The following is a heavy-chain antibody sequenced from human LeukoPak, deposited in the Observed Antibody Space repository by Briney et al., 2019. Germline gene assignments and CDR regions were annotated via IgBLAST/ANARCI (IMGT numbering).Heavy chain of an antibody. D-gene: IGHD2-15*01. CDR3: ARGGDIVVVVAATTNFDY. V-gene: IGHV1-3*01. CDR2: ISAGNGNT. CDR1: GYTFTSYA. J-gene: IGHJ4*02. Sequence: ASVKVSCKASGYTFTSYAIHWVRQAPGQRLEWMGWISAGNGNTKYSQKFQGRVTITRDTSASTAYMELSSLRSEDTAVYYCARGGDIVVVVAATTNFDYWGQGTLVTVSS.